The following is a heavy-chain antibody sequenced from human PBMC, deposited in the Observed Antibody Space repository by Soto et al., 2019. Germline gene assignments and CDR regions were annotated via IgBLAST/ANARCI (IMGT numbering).Heavy chain of an antibody. CDR2: IIPFFGTS. V-gene: IGHV1-69*01. D-gene: IGHD1-26*01. CDR1: GGTFSSYP. J-gene: IGHJ6*02. CDR3: ARVGHITNYGMAV. Sequence: QVQLVQSGAEVKKPGSSVKVSCGASGGTFSSYPINWVRQAPGQGLEWMGGIIPFFGTSNYAQKFQGRVTITADESTSTAYMELRSLRSEDTAVYYCARVGHITNYGMAVWGQGTTVTDSS.